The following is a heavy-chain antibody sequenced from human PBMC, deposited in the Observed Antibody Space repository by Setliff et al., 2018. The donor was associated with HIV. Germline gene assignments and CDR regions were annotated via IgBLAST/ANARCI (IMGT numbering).Heavy chain of an antibody. D-gene: IGHD1-1*01. J-gene: IGHJ3*02. CDR1: GYSISSGYY. Sequence: KTSETLSLTCTVSGYSISSGYYWGWIRQPPGKGLEWIGSIYHSGSTYYNPSLKSRVTISVDTSKNQFSLKLSSVTAADTAVYYCARATERTPHAFDIWGQGTMVTVS. V-gene: IGHV4-38-2*02. CDR2: IYHSGST. CDR3: ARATERTPHAFDI.